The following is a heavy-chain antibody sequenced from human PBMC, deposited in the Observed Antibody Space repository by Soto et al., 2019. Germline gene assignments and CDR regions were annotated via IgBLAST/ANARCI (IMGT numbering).Heavy chain of an antibody. CDR1: GGTFSSFG. J-gene: IGHJ4*02. CDR3: ATDSNYDVSNSF. CDR2: ILPVSAPP. D-gene: IGHD3-3*01. V-gene: IGHV1-69*13. Sequence: SVKVSCKASGGTFSSFGINWVRQAPGQGLEWMGGILPVSAPPDYAQKFQGRVSITADHSTSTVYMELSRLKSDDTAVYFCATDSNYDVSNSFWGQGTLVTVSS.